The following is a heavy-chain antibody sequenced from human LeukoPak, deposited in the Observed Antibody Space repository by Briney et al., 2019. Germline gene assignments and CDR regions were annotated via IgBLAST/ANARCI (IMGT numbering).Heavy chain of an antibody. Sequence: GGSLRLSCVASGFSVSSNYMSWVRQAPGEGLEWDSVIYTGGNTYYADSVKGRFTISRDNSKNTVYLQMNSLRADDTAVYYCARDWAYGSGSYRGYWGQGTLVTVSS. D-gene: IGHD3-10*01. CDR2: IYTGGNT. V-gene: IGHV3-53*01. J-gene: IGHJ4*02. CDR3: ARDWAYGSGSYRGY. CDR1: GFSVSSNY.